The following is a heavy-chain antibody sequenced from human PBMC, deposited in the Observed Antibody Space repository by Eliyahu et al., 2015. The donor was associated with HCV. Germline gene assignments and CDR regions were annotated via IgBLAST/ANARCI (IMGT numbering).Heavy chain of an antibody. V-gene: IGHV3-33*01. CDR3: ATGDAEDY. CDR1: GFASISXA. J-gene: IGHJ4*02. D-gene: IGHD2-21*02. CDR2: IWYDGSNK. Sequence: QVQLVESGGGVVQPGXSLRLSCAGSGFASISXAMHWVRQAPGKGLDWVAVIWYDGSNKYYGDSVKGRFTISRDNSKNTLYLQMNSLRAEDTAVYYCATGDAEDYWGRGTLVTVSS.